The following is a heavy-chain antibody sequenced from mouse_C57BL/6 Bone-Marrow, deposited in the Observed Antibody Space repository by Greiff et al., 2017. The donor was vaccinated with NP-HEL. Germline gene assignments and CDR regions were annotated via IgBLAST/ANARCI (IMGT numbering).Heavy chain of an antibody. J-gene: IGHJ1*03. CDR3: MRYGNYWYFDV. D-gene: IGHD2-1*01. V-gene: IGHV11-2*01. CDR1: GFTFSGFW. CDR2: INSDGSAI. Sequence: EVMLVESGGGLVQPGGSRGLSCEGSGFTFSGFWMSWVRQTPGKTLEWIGDINSDGSAINYAPSTKDRFTIFRDNDKSTLYLQMSNVRSEDTATYFCMRYGNYWYFDVWGTGTTVTVSS.